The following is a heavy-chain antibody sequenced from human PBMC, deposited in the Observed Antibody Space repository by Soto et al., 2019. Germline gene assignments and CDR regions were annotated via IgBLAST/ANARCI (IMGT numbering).Heavy chain of an antibody. CDR2: IKEDGSEK. CDR1: GFTFSSYS. J-gene: IGHJ6*02. CDR3: VRSYYYDSSGRYHYSALDA. V-gene: IGHV3-7*01. D-gene: IGHD3-22*01. Sequence: GGSLRLSCAASGFTFSSYSMNWVRQAPGKGLEWVANIKEDGSEKYYVDSVKGRFIISRDNAKNSLYLQVNNLRAEDTAVYYCVRSYYYDSSGRYHYSALDAWGQGTTVTVSS.